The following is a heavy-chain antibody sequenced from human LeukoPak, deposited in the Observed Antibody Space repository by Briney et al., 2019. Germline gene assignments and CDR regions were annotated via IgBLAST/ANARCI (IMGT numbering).Heavy chain of an antibody. CDR2: INPSGGST. CDR3: ASAVADGYYYYYGMDV. Sequence: ASVKVSCKASGYGFSAYYMHWVRQAPGQGLDWMGVINPSGGSTSYALKLQGRVTMTTDTSTSTAYMELRSLRSDDTAVYYCASAVADGYYYYYGMDVWGQGTTVTVSS. J-gene: IGHJ6*02. CDR1: GYGFSAYY. V-gene: IGHV1-46*01. D-gene: IGHD6-19*01.